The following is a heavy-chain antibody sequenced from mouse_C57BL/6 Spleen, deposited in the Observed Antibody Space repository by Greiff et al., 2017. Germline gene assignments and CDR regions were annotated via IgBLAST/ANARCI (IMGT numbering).Heavy chain of an antibody. J-gene: IGHJ4*01. CDR1: GYTFTSYW. CDR3: ARRARGIYYDYDGDAMDY. CDR2: IYPSDSET. Sequence: QVQLQQSGAELVRPGSSVKLSCKASGYTFTSYWMDWVKQRPGQGLEWIGNIYPSDSETHYNQKFKDKATLTVDKSSSTAYMQLSSLTSEDSAVYYCARRARGIYYDYDGDAMDYWGQGTSVTVSS. V-gene: IGHV1-61*01. D-gene: IGHD2-4*01.